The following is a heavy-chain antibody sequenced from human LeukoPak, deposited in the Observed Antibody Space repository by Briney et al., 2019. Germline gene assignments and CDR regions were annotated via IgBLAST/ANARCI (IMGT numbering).Heavy chain of an antibody. Sequence: SETLSLTCTVSGGSISSGGYYWSWIRQHPGKGLEWIGHIYYSGSTYYNPSLKSRVTISVDTSKNQFSLKLSSVTAADTAVYFCARSSGSRYYIDYWGQGTLVTVSS. D-gene: IGHD1-26*01. CDR3: ARSSGSRYYIDY. CDR2: IYYSGST. V-gene: IGHV4-31*03. J-gene: IGHJ4*02. CDR1: GGSISSGGYY.